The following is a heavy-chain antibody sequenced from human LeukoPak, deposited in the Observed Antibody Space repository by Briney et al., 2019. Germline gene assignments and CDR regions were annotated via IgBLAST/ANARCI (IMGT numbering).Heavy chain of an antibody. D-gene: IGHD3-3*01. V-gene: IGHV1-69*13. Sequence: AASVKVSCKASGGTFSSYAISWVRQAPGQGLEWMGGIIPIFGTANYAQKFQGRVTITADESTSTAYMELSSLRSEDTAVYYCARDLGGGDIWSGSSYAFDIWGQGTMVTVSS. CDR3: ARDLGGGDIWSGSSYAFDI. J-gene: IGHJ3*02. CDR2: IIPIFGTA. CDR1: GGTFSSYA.